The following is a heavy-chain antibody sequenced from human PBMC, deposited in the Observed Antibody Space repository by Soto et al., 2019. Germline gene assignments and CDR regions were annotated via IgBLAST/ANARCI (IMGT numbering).Heavy chain of an antibody. J-gene: IGHJ6*02. CDR3: ARAAKGSTPLEYQLLPPLFYYYGMDV. Sequence: GASVKVSCKASGYTFTSYGISWVRQAPGQGLEWMGWISAYNGNTNYAQKLQGRVTMTTDTSTSTAYMELRSLRSDDTAVYYCARAAKGSTPLEYQLLPPLFYYYGMDVWGQGTTVTVSS. V-gene: IGHV1-18*01. D-gene: IGHD2-2*01. CDR1: GYTFTSYG. CDR2: ISAYNGNT.